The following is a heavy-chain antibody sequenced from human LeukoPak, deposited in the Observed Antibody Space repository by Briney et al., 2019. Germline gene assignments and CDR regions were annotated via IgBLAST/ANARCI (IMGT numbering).Heavy chain of an antibody. V-gene: IGHV1-8*01. D-gene: IGHD5-24*01. CDR1: GYTFTSYD. CDR3: ARVGSGMATINDWDS. J-gene: IGHJ4*02. Sequence: ASVTVSCKASGYTFTSYDINWVRQATGQGLEWMGWVSPNSGTTGYAQKFQDRITMTRDTSINTVYMELSSLRPEDTAVYYCARVGSGMATINDWDSWGQGTLVTVSS. CDR2: VSPNSGTT.